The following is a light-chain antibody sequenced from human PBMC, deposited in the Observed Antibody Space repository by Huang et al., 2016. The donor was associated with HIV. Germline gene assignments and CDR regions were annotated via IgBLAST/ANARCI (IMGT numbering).Light chain of an antibody. CDR3: QQYNDLPPLT. V-gene: IGKV1-33*01. CDR2: DAS. J-gene: IGKJ4*01. CDR1: QDIGNY. Sequence: DIQMTQSPSSLSASVGDRINITCQASQDIGNYLNWFQQKPGKAPKLRIYDASTVETGVPSRFGGRGSGTDFTFTISSLQPEDIATYYCQQYNDLPPLTFGGGTKVEV.